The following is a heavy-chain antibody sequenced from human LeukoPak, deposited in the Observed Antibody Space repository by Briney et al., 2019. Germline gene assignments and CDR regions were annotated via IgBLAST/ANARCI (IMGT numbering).Heavy chain of an antibody. Sequence: PGGSLRLSCAASGFTFSSYAMGWVRQAPGKGLEWVANIKPDGSEKYYVDSVKGRFIISRDNAKNSLYLQMNSLRAEDTAVYYCAPYSSSSGWLDPWGQGTLVTVSS. CDR2: IKPDGSEK. CDR3: APYSSSSGWLDP. CDR1: GFTFSSYA. D-gene: IGHD6-6*01. V-gene: IGHV3-7*05. J-gene: IGHJ5*02.